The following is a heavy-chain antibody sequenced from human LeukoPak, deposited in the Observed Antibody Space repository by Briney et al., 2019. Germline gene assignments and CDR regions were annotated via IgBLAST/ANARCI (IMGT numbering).Heavy chain of an antibody. CDR2: IYHSGST. Sequence: SETLSLTCAVSGYSISSSYYWGWIRQPPGKGLEWIGSIYHSGSTYYNPSLKSRVTISVDTSKNQFSLKLSSVTATDTAVYYCAGTQFGGVIVLVYWGQGTLVTVSS. D-gene: IGHD3-16*02. CDR3: AGTQFGGVIVLVY. V-gene: IGHV4-38-2*01. CDR1: GYSISSSYY. J-gene: IGHJ4*02.